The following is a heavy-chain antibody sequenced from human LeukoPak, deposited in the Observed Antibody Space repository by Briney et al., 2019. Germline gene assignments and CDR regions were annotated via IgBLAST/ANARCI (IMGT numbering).Heavy chain of an antibody. CDR2: INPNSGGT. CDR1: GYTFTGYY. J-gene: IGHJ5*02. CDR3: ARDLGIAVNWFDP. Sequence: AASVKVSCKASGYTFTGYYMHWVRPAPGQGLEWMGWINPNSGGTNYAQKFQGRVTMTRDTSISTAYMELSRLRSDDTAVYYCARDLGIAVNWFDPWGQGTLVTVSS. D-gene: IGHD6-19*01. V-gene: IGHV1-2*02.